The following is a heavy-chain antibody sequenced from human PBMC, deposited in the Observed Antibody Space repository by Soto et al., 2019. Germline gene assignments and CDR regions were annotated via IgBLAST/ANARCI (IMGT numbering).Heavy chain of an antibody. CDR3: ATSYGSGSTHFDY. J-gene: IGHJ4*02. Sequence: QVQLVQSGAEVKKPGSSVRLSCTASRGTFNFYTINWVRQAPGQRLEWVGRVNPIVGMSSSASKFQDRVTMTADKSTSKANMDLTGLKSEDTAVYYCATSYGSGSTHFDYWGQGTLVTVSS. V-gene: IGHV1-69*02. D-gene: IGHD3-10*01. CDR1: RGTFNFYT. CDR2: VNPIVGMS.